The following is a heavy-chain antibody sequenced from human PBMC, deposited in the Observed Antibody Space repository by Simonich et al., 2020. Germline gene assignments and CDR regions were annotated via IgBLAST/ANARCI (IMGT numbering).Heavy chain of an antibody. D-gene: IGHD7-27*01. Sequence: EVQLVESGGGLVQPGGSLRLSCAASGFTFSSYWMSWVRQAPGKVLEWVANIKQDESEKYYVDSVKGRFTISRDNAKNSLYLQMNSLRAEDTAVYYCARDGLGTAYYYYMDVWGKGTTVTVSS. CDR1: GFTFSSYW. CDR3: ARDGLGTAYYYYMDV. J-gene: IGHJ6*03. V-gene: IGHV3-7*01. CDR2: IKQDESEK.